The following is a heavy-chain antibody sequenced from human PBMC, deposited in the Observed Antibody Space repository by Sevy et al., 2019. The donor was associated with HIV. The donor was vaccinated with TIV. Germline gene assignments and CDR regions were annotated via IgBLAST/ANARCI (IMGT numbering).Heavy chain of an antibody. D-gene: IGHD1-26*01. CDR1: GGSISSYY. CDR3: ARMNYSASAPGSCFDP. Sequence: SETLSLTCTVSGGSISSYYWSWIRQPPGKGLEWIAYMYYSGITNYSPSLKSRLTISIDTSKNHFSLKLRSVTAADTAVYYCARMNYSASAPGSCFDPWGQGTLVTVSS. CDR2: MYYSGIT. V-gene: IGHV4-59*01. J-gene: IGHJ5*02.